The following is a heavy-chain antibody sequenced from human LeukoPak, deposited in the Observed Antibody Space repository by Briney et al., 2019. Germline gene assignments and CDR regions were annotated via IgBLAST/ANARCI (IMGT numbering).Heavy chain of an antibody. Sequence: PGGSLRLSCAASGFTFSSYGMHWVRQAPGKGLKWVAVISYDGSNKYYADSVKGRFTISRDNSKNTLYLQMNSLRAEDTAVYYCAKDGGLWVSAHWGDSWGRGTLVTVSS. D-gene: IGHD7-27*01. CDR3: AKDGGLWVSAHWGDS. V-gene: IGHV3-30*18. J-gene: IGHJ4*02. CDR1: GFTFSSYG. CDR2: ISYDGSNK.